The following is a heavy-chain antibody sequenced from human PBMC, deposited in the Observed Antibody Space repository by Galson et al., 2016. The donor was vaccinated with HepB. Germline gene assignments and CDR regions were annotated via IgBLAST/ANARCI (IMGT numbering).Heavy chain of an antibody. CDR3: AKDYIGTLPEALDI. CDR2: ISPSDDTI. V-gene: IGHV3-23*01. Sequence: SLRLSCAASGFTFSSHAMAWVRQAPGKGLEWVTGISPSDDTISYADSVKGRFTISRDNAKNTLHLQMNSLRAEDTALYYCAKDYIGTLPEALDIWGQGTMVTVSS. CDR1: GFTFSSHA. J-gene: IGHJ3*02. D-gene: IGHD2-15*01.